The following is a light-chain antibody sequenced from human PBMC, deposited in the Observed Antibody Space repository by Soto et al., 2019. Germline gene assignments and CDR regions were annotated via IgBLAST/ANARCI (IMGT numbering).Light chain of an antibody. CDR2: GAS. CDR3: QQFNKWPYT. Sequence: EIVMTQSPATLSVSPGERATLSCRASESTNNYLAWYQQKPGQAPRLLIDGASTRAAGIPPRFSGSGSGTEFTLTISSLQSEDFAIYSCQQFNKWPYTFGQGTKVDIK. J-gene: IGKJ2*01. V-gene: IGKV3-15*01. CDR1: ESTNNY.